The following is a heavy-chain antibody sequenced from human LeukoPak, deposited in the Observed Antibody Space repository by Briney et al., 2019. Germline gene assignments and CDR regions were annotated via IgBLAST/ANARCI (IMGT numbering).Heavy chain of an antibody. V-gene: IGHV3-7*01. CDR1: GFTFSSYW. D-gene: IGHD6-13*01. CDR3: ARGPYSSSWEYYYYYYMDV. CDR2: IKQDGSEK. J-gene: IGHJ6*03. Sequence: GGSLRLSCAASGFTFSSYWMSWVRQAPGKGLEWVANIKQDGSEKYYVDSVKGRFTISRDNAKNSLYLQMNSLRAEDTAVYYCARGPYSSSWEYYYYYYMDVWGKGTTVTVSS.